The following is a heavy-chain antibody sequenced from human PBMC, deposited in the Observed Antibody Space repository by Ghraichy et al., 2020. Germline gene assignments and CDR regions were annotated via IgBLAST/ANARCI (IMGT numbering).Heavy chain of an antibody. CDR2: INHSGST. V-gene: IGHV4-34*01. CDR1: GGSFSGYY. Sequence: SETLSLTCAVYGGSFSGYYWSWIRQPPGKGLEWIGEINHSGSTNYNPSLKSRVTISVDTSKNQFSLKLSSVTAADTAVYYCARGRSTGDHDYWGQGTLVTVSS. D-gene: IGHD7-27*01. CDR3: ARGRSTGDHDY. J-gene: IGHJ4*02.